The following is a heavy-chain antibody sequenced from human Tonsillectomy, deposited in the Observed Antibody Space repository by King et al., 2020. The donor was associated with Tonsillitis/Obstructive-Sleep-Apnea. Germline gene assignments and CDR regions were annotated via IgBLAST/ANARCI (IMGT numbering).Heavy chain of an antibody. CDR2: IYSGGST. J-gene: IGHJ4*02. D-gene: IGHD6-13*01. CDR1: GFTVSSNY. V-gene: IGHV3-66*01. CDR3: ARDGPRSSWHLGFSY. Sequence: VQLVESGGGLVQPGGSLRLSCAASGFTVSSNYMSWVRQAPGKGLEWVSVIYSGGSTYYADSVKGRFTISRDNSKNTLYLQMNSLRAEDTAVYYCARDGPRSSWHLGFSYWGQGTLVTVSS.